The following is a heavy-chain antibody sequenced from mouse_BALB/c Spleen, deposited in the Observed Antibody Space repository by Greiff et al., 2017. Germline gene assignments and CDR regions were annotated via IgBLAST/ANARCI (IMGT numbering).Heavy chain of an antibody. V-gene: IGHV1-69*01. Sequence: QVQLQQPGAELVMPGAPVKLSCKASGYTFTSYWMNWVKQRPGRGLEWIGRIDPSDSETHYNQKFKDKATLTVDKSSSTAYIQLSSLTSEDSAVYYCARSGGYSDYWGQGTTLTVSS. CDR3: ARSGGYSDY. CDR2: IDPSDSET. J-gene: IGHJ2*01. D-gene: IGHD1-1*02. CDR1: GYTFTSYW.